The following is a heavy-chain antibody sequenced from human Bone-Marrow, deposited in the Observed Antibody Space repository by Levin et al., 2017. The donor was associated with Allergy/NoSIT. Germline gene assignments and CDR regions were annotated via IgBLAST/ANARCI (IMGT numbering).Heavy chain of an antibody. J-gene: IGHJ4*02. CDR2: IHHSGST. Sequence: SETLSLTCNVSGGSISNGNYYWSWIRQHPGKGLEWIGYIHHSGSTYYNPSLKSRLTISVDTSKNQFSLKLGSVTAADTAVYYCARTDYGDYWRNFDYWGQGTLVTVSS. CDR3: ARTDYGDYWRNFDY. V-gene: IGHV4-31*03. D-gene: IGHD4-17*01. CDR1: GGSISNGNYY.